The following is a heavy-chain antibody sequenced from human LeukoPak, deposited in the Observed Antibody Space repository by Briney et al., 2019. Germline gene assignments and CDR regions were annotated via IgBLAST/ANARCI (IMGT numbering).Heavy chain of an antibody. CDR3: ARGLGYSYGYGIDY. V-gene: IGHV3-23*01. J-gene: IGHJ4*02. Sequence: GGSLRLSCAASGFTFSSYAMSWVRQAPGKGLEWVSTISGSGGSTYSADSVKGRFTISRDNSKNTLYLQMNSLRAEDTAVYSCARGLGYSYGYGIDYWGQGTLVIASS. CDR2: ISGSGGST. CDR1: GFTFSSYA. D-gene: IGHD5-18*01.